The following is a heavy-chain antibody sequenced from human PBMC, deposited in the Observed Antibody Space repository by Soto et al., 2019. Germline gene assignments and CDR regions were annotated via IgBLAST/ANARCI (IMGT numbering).Heavy chain of an antibody. D-gene: IGHD6-19*01. CDR3: ARDLAYSSGWYLGGAVYYYGMDV. CDR1: GFTFSSYW. CDR2: INSDGSST. J-gene: IGHJ6*02. Sequence: GGSLRLSCAASGFTFSSYWMHWVRQAPGKGLVWVSRINSDGSSTSYADSVKGRFTISRDNAKNTLYLQMNSLRAEDTAVYYCARDLAYSSGWYLGGAVYYYGMDVWGQGTTVTVSS. V-gene: IGHV3-74*01.